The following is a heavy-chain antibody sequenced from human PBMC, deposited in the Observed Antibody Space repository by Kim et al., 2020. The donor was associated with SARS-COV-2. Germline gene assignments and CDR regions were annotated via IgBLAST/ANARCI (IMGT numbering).Heavy chain of an antibody. CDR3: ARESAYYYGSGSYFSWFDP. CDR2: IYYSGST. CDR1: GGSVSSGSYY. Sequence: SETLSLTCTVSGGSVSSGSYYWSWIRQPPGKGLEWIGYIYYSGSTNYNPSLKSRVTISVDTSKNQFSLKLSSVTAADTAVYYCARESAYYYGSGSYFSWFDPWGQGTLFTVSS. J-gene: IGHJ5*02. D-gene: IGHD3-10*01. V-gene: IGHV4-61*01.